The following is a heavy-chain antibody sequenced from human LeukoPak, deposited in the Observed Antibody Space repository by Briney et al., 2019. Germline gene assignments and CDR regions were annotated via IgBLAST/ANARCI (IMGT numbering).Heavy chain of an antibody. V-gene: IGHV1-18*04. Sequence: ASVKVSCKASGYTFTGYHIHWVRQAPGQGLEWMGWISAYNGNTNYAQKLQGRVTMTTDTSTSTAYMELRSLRSDDTAVYYCALTTGYYYYYMDVWGKGTTVTVSS. CDR1: GYTFTGYH. D-gene: IGHD4/OR15-4a*01. CDR2: ISAYNGNT. J-gene: IGHJ6*03. CDR3: ALTTGYYYYYMDV.